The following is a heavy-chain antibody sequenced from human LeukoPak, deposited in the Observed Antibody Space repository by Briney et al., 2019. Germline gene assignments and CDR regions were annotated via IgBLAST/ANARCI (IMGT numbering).Heavy chain of an antibody. V-gene: IGHV3-23*01. CDR2: ISSSGGST. J-gene: IGHJ5*02. CDR1: GFTFSSHA. Sequence: GSLRLSCAASGFTFSSHAMSLVRQAPGKGLEWVSSISSSGGSTYYADYVKGRFTISRDNSKNTLHLQLNSLRAEDTAVYYCAKGGRVNPFDPWGQGTLVTVSS. CDR3: AKGGRVNPFDP.